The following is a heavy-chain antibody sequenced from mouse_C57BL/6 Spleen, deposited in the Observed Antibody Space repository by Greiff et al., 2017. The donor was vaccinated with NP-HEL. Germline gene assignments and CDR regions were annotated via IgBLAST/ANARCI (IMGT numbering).Heavy chain of an antibody. CDR2: ISYDGSN. CDR1: GYSITSGYY. V-gene: IGHV3-6*01. Sequence: VQLQQSGPGLVKPSQSLSLTCSVTGYSITSGYYWNWIRQFPGNKLEWMGYISYDGSNNYNPSLKNRISITRDTSKNQFFLKLNSVTTEDTATYYCASESGTGYWYFDVWGTGTTVTVSS. J-gene: IGHJ1*03. CDR3: ASESGTGYWYFDV. D-gene: IGHD4-1*01.